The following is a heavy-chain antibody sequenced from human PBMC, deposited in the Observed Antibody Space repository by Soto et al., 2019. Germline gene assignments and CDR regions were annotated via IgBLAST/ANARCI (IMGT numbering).Heavy chain of an antibody. CDR3: ARESEDLSSNFDY. V-gene: IGHV3-21*06. Sequence: PGGSLRLSCSASVFTFTRYSMNWVRQAPGKGLEWVSSISSTTNYIYYGDSMKGRFTISRDNAKNSLYLEMNSLRAEDTAVYYCARESEDLSSNFDYWGQGPLVTV. D-gene: IGHD6-6*01. CDR2: ISSTTNYI. J-gene: IGHJ4*02. CDR1: VFTFTRYS.